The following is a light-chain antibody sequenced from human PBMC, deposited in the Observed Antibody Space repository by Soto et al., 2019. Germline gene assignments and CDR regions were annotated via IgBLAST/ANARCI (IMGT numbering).Light chain of an antibody. CDR2: GAS. V-gene: IGKV3D-15*01. J-gene: IGKJ5*01. CDR1: QSVSSN. Sequence: EIVVRLSPPTLSLSPGALPPLSCRASQSVSSNLAWHQQRPGQAPRLLIYGASTRATGVPARFSGGGSGTEFTLTITSLQSEDFAVYWCQQYNNWPLTFGPGTRLEIK. CDR3: QQYNNWPLT.